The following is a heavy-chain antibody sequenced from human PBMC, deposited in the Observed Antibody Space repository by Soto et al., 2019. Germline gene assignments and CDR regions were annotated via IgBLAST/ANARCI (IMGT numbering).Heavy chain of an antibody. D-gene: IGHD3-10*01. Sequence: SVKVSCKVSGGTFSSYRFSWVRQAPGQGLEWMGGITPVFGTPDYAQKFQGRVTVTADRSTNTAYMELSRLTSEDTAVYYCARDLPSLEVRSYGMDVWGQGTTVTVS. V-gene: IGHV1-69*06. J-gene: IGHJ6*02. CDR1: GGTFSSYR. CDR2: ITPVFGTP. CDR3: ARDLPSLEVRSYGMDV.